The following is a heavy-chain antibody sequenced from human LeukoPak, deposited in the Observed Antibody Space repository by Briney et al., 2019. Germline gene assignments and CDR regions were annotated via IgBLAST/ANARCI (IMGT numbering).Heavy chain of an antibody. CDR1: GFTFSSYV. Sequence: GGSLRLSCAVSGFTFSSYVMHWVRQAPGKGLEWVAGISYDGTNKHYADSVKGRFTISRDNSKNTLFLQMNSLRPEDTAVHYCAKRGYSGYDLDYWGQGTLVTVSS. J-gene: IGHJ4*02. D-gene: IGHD5-12*01. CDR3: AKRGYSGYDLDY. CDR2: ISYDGTNK. V-gene: IGHV3-30*18.